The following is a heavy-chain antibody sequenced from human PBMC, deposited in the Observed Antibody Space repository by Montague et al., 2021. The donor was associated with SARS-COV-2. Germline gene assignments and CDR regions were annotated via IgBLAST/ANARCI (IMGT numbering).Heavy chain of an antibody. CDR1: GGPISSSNW. CDR2: IYHTGST. CDR3: ASRGAGWFGSNPEKFDY. J-gene: IGHJ4*02. D-gene: IGHD3-10*01. V-gene: IGHV4-4*02. Sequence: SDTLSLTCAVSGGPISSSNWWSWARQPPGKGLEWIGEIYHTGSTXHNPSLKSRVTISVDKSKNQFSLKLSSVTAADTAVYYCASRGAGWFGSNPEKFDYWGQGTLVTVSS.